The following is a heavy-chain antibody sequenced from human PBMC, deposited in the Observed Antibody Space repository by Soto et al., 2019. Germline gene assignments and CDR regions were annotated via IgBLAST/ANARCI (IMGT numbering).Heavy chain of an antibody. CDR3: ARRYGGHFDY. D-gene: IGHD4-17*01. CDR2: IYYSGST. CDR1: GGSISSYY. Sequence: SETLSLTCTVSGGSISSYYWSWIRQPPGKGLEWIGYIYYSGSTNYNPSLKSRVTISVDTSKNQFSLKLSSVTAADTAVYYCARRYGGHFDYWGQGTLVTVTS. V-gene: IGHV4-59*08. J-gene: IGHJ4*02.